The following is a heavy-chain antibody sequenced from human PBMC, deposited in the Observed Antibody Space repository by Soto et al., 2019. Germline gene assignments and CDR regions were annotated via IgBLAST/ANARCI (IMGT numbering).Heavy chain of an antibody. CDR1: GFTFSSYA. CDR3: AKGDDFWSGYSMGPTTYYYNGMDV. Sequence: EVQLLESGGGLVQPGGSLRLSCAASGFTFSSYAMSWVRQAPGEGLEWVSAISGSGGSTYYADSVKGRFTISRDKSKNPLYLHMISLRAEDTAVYYCAKGDDFWSGYSMGPTTYYYNGMDVWGQGTTVTVS. V-gene: IGHV3-23*01. J-gene: IGHJ6*02. CDR2: ISGSGGST. D-gene: IGHD3-3*01.